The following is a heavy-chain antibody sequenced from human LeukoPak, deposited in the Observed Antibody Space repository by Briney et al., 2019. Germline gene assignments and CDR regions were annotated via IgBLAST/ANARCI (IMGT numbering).Heavy chain of an antibody. V-gene: IGHV4-34*01. CDR1: GGSITDYY. J-gene: IGHJ3*02. CDR3: AREGGTVVVAAPGAFDI. D-gene: IGHD2-15*01. CDR2: INHSGST. Sequence: SETLSLTCALSGGSITDYYYNWVRQPPGKGLEWIGEINHSGSTTYNPSLKSRVIIAVDTSKNQFSLKLTSVTAADTAVYYCAREGGTVVVAAPGAFDIWGQGTMVTVSS.